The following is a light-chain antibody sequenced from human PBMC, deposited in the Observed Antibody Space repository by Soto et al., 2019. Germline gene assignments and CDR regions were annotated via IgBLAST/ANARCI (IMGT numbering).Light chain of an antibody. CDR2: AAS. J-gene: IGKJ1*01. CDR1: QSISSY. CDR3: RQSYSTPWT. V-gene: IGKV1-39*01. Sequence: DIQMTQSPSSLSASVGDRVTITYRASQSISSYLNWYQQKPGKAPKLLIYAASSLQSGVPSRFGGSGSGTDFTLTISSLQPEDFATYYCRQSYSTPWTFGQGTKVEIK.